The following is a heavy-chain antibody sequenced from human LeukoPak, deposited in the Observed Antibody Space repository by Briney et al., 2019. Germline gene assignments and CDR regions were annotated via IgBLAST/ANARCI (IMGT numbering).Heavy chain of an antibody. CDR1: GGSISSSIYY. D-gene: IGHD5-24*01. Sequence: SETLSLTCTVSGGSISSSIYYWGWFRQPPGKGRERIGSIYYNVATYYNSSLNSRVTISVDTSKHQLSVKLSYVTAADTAVYYCARVRDGYNRNWAYWGQGTLVTVSS. CDR3: ARVRDGYNRNWAY. V-gene: IGHV4-39*02. CDR2: IYYNVAT. J-gene: IGHJ4*02.